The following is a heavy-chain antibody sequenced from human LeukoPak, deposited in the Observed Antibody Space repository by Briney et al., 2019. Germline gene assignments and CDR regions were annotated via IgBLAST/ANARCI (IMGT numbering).Heavy chain of an antibody. J-gene: IGHJ4*02. V-gene: IGHV1-2*04. Sequence: ASVTVSCKASGYTFTGYYMHWVRQAPGQGLEWMGWINPNSGGTNYAQKFQGWVTMTRDTSISTAYMELSRLRSDDTAVYYCARDPYDSSGLYYFDYWGQGTLVTVSS. CDR2: INPNSGGT. CDR3: ARDPYDSSGLYYFDY. D-gene: IGHD3-22*01. CDR1: GYTFTGYY.